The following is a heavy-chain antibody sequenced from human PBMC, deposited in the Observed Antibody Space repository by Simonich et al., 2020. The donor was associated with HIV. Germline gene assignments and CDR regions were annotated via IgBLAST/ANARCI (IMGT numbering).Heavy chain of an antibody. V-gene: IGHV3-30*07. D-gene: IGHD5-12*01. Sequence: QVQLVESGGGVVQPGRSLRLSCAASGFTLRSYARHGVHQAQGKGRHWGEVNSYAGRNKYYADAVKGRFTISRDKSKNTLYLQINSLRAEDTAVYYCARAGRDGYNLHFQHRGQGTLVTVSS. CDR1: GFTLRSYA. CDR3: ARAGRDGYNLHFQH. J-gene: IGHJ1*01. CDR2: NSYAGRNK.